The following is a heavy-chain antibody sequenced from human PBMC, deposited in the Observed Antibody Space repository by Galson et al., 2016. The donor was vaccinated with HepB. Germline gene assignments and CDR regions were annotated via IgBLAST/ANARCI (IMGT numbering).Heavy chain of an antibody. D-gene: IGHD5-12*01. CDR1: GYTFTSYD. V-gene: IGHV1-8*01. CDR2: MNPNGGNT. Sequence: SVKVSCKASGYTFTSYDINWVRQATGQGLEWMGWMNPNGGNTGYAQKFQGRVTMTRNTSISTAYMELSSLRSEDTAVYYCARGAALIVATYDYWGQGTLVTVSS. CDR3: ARGAALIVATYDY. J-gene: IGHJ4*02.